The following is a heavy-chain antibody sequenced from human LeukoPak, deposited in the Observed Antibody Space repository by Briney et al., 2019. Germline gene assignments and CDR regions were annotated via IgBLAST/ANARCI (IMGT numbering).Heavy chain of an antibody. J-gene: IGHJ4*02. CDR3: AKDIGGSAFDY. CDR2: ISWNSGSI. CDR1: GFTFDDYA. Sequence: PGGSLRLSCAASGFTFDDYAMHWVRQAPGKGLEWGSGISWNSGSIGYADSVKGRFTICRDNAKNSLYLQMNSLRAEDTALYYCAKDIGGSAFDYWGQGTLVTVSS. V-gene: IGHV3-9*01. D-gene: IGHD4-23*01.